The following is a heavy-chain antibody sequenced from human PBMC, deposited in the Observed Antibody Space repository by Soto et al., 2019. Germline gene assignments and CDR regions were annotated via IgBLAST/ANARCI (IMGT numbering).Heavy chain of an antibody. CDR1: GGSISSGGYY. Sequence: SETLSLTCTVSGGSISSGGYYWSWIRQHPGKGLEWIGYIYYSGSTYYNPSLKSRDTISVDTSKNQFSLKLSSVTAADTAVYYCARAKTYYYDSSGYYLLDQWGQGTLVTVSS. J-gene: IGHJ4*02. V-gene: IGHV4-31*03. CDR2: IYYSGST. D-gene: IGHD3-22*01. CDR3: ARAKTYYYDSSGYYLLDQ.